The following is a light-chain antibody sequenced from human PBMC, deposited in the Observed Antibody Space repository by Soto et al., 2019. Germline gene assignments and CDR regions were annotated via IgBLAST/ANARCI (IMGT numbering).Light chain of an antibody. J-gene: IGLJ3*02. V-gene: IGLV1-40*01. Sequence: QSVLTQPPSVSGAPGQRVTISCTGSSSNIGAGYDVNWYQHVPGKAPKLLIYGHTNRPAGVPARFSGSKSGTSASLAITDLQAEDEADYYCQPSDMNLSGSGVFGGGTQLTVL. CDR1: SSNIGAGYD. CDR2: GHT. CDR3: QPSDMNLSGSGV.